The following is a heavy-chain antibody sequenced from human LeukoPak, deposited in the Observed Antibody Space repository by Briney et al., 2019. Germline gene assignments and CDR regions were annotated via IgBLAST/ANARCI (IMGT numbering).Heavy chain of an antibody. D-gene: IGHD6-19*01. CDR2: IKPDGSGK. CDR3: SSQPAVLDLDC. J-gene: IGHJ4*02. V-gene: IGHV3-7*01. CDR1: GVASRSYC. Sequence: PGRSLRLSPAAPGVASRSYCMTWVRQAPGKGLEWVANIKPDGSGKNYVDAVKGRFTISRDNAKNSLYLQMKGLRVEDTAVYYCSSQPAVLDLDCWGQGALVTASS.